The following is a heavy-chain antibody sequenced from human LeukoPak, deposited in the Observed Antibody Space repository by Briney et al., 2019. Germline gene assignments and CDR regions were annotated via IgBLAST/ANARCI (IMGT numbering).Heavy chain of an antibody. J-gene: IGHJ4*02. CDR3: ARITGARDH. D-gene: IGHD1-7*01. Sequence: LPLTCTVSGGSISSSDYYWGWIRQPPGKGLEWVSSISSSSSYIYYADSVKGRFTISRDNAKNSLYLQMNSLRAEDTAVYYCARITGARDHWGQGTLVTVSS. V-gene: IGHV3-11*06. CDR1: GGSISSSDYY. CDR2: ISSSSSYI.